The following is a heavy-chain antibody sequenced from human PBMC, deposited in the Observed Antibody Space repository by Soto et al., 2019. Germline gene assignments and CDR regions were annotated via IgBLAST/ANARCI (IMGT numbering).Heavy chain of an antibody. Sequence: EVQLVESGGGLVQPGGSLRLSCAASGFTFSSYSMNWVRQAPGKGLEWVSDISSSSSTIHYADSVKVRLTISRDNAKNSLYLQMNSLRAEDTAVYYCARIAVAGHYWYFDLWGRGTLVTVSS. J-gene: IGHJ2*01. CDR2: ISSSSSTI. V-gene: IGHV3-48*01. CDR1: GFTFSSYS. CDR3: ARIAVAGHYWYFDL. D-gene: IGHD6-19*01.